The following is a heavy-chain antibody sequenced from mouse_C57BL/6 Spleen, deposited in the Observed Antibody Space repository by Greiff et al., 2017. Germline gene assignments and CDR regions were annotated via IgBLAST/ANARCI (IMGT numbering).Heavy chain of an antibody. V-gene: IGHV1-62-2*01. CDR2: FYPGSGSI. Sequence: VQLQQSGAELVKPGASVKLSCKASGYTFTEYTIHWVKQRSGQGLEWIGWFYPGSGSIKYNEKFKDKATLTADKSSSTVYMELRRLTSEDAAVYFCASHEGPKDSSGYVAWFAYWGQGTLVTVSA. D-gene: IGHD3-2*02. CDR1: GYTFTEYT. J-gene: IGHJ3*01. CDR3: ASHEGPKDSSGYVAWFAY.